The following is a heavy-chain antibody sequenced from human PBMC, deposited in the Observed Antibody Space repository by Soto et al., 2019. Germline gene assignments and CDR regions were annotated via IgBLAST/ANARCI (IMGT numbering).Heavy chain of an antibody. CDR2: ISDYNGNT. Sequence: GASVKVSCKASGYTFTTYGINWVRQAPGQGLEWMGWISDYNGNTNYAQKFQGRVTMTTDTSTSTAYLELRSLRSDDTAVYYCVRQPYGSGTYYNVYGMDVWGQGTTVTVS. CDR1: GYTFTTYG. J-gene: IGHJ6*02. D-gene: IGHD3-10*01. CDR3: VRQPYGSGTYYNVYGMDV. V-gene: IGHV1-18*01.